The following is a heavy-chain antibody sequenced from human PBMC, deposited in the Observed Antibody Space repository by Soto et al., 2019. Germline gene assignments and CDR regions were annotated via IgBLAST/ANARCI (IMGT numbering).Heavy chain of an antibody. Sequence: SETLSLTCTVSGGSISSYYWSWIRQPAGKGLEWIGRIYTSGSTNYNPSLKSRVTMSVDTSKNQFSLKLSSVTAADTAVYYCARDNTRNYYDSSGYYPDEFDIWGQGTMDTVSS. CDR1: GGSISSYY. J-gene: IGHJ3*02. CDR3: ARDNTRNYYDSSGYYPDEFDI. CDR2: IYTSGST. D-gene: IGHD3-22*01. V-gene: IGHV4-4*07.